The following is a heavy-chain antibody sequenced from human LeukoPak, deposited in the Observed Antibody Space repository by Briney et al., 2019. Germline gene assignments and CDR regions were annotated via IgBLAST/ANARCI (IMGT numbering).Heavy chain of an antibody. CDR2: IKQDGSEK. CDR1: GFIFSNYW. V-gene: IGHV3-7*03. Sequence: GGSLRLSCAASGFIFSNYWMSWVRQAPGKGLEWVANIKQDGSEKYYVDSVKGRFTISRDNAKNSLYLQMNSLRAEDTAVYYCARDPRNYYDSSGYYPSDYWGQGTLVTVSS. J-gene: IGHJ4*02. CDR3: ARDPRNYYDSSGYYPSDY. D-gene: IGHD3-22*01.